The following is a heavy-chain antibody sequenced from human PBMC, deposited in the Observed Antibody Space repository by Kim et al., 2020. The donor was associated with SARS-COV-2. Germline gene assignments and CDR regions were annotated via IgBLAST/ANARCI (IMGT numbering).Heavy chain of an antibody. V-gene: IGHV1-8*01. J-gene: IGHJ6*02. D-gene: IGHD6-6*01. CDR1: GYTFTSYD. Sequence: ASVKVSCKASGYTFTSYDINWVRQATGQGLEWMGWMNPNSGNTGYAQKFQGRVTMTRNTSISTAYMELSSLRSEDTAVYYCARATSHGIAARRMGLKRYYYYGMDVWGQGTTVTVSS. CDR3: ARATSHGIAARRMGLKRYYYYGMDV. CDR2: MNPNSGNT.